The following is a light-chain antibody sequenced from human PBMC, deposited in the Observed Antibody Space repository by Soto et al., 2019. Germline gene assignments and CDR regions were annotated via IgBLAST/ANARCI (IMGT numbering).Light chain of an antibody. J-gene: IGKJ1*01. CDR1: ESVSSN. CDR2: GAS. Sequence: ERVLTQALATLSVSPGERATLCCRASESVSSNLAWYQQKPGQAPRLLIYGASTRATGIPARFSGSGSGTEFTLTISSLQSEDFAVYYCQQYNNWPKTFGQGTKV. CDR3: QQYNNWPKT. V-gene: IGKV3-15*01.